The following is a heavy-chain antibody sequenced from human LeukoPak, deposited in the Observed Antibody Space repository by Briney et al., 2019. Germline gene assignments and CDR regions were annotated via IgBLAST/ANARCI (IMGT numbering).Heavy chain of an antibody. J-gene: IGHJ4*02. D-gene: IGHD6-19*01. CDR1: GFILDRYN. CDR3: ARDVPVAGAPFDY. Sequence: SGGSLRLSCVASGFILDRYNMNWVRQAPGKGLEWXSSISSSSTSIYYTDSVKGRFTISRDNAKNSLYLQMNSLRDGDTAVYYCARDVPVAGAPFDYWGQGTLVTVSS. CDR2: ISSSSTSI. V-gene: IGHV3-48*02.